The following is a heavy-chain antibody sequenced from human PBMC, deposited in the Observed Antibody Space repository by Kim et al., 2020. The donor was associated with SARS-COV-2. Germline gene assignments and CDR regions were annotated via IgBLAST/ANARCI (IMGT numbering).Heavy chain of an antibody. CDR1: GFTFDIYA. J-gene: IGHJ6*01. CDR2: ISGGGGNK. Sequence: GGSLRLSCVGSGFTFDIYAMSWVRQAPGKGLEWVSVISGGGGNKFYADSVRGRFTISRDNSKNTLYLQMNSLRDEYTALYYCAKMEVRDDYNYYYYYGM. D-gene: IGHD3-16*01. V-gene: IGHV3-23*01. CDR3: AKMEVRDDYNYYYYYGM.